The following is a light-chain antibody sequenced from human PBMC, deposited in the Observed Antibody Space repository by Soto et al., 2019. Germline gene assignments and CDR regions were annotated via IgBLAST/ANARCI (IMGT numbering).Light chain of an antibody. V-gene: IGLV2-8*01. CDR3: SSFASSNTWV. Sequence: QSALTPPPSASGSPGQSVTISCTGTSSDVGAYNYVSWYQQHAGKAPKLVIYEVTKRPSGVPDRFSGSKSANTDSLTVSGLQAEDEADYYCSSFASSNTWVFGGGTKLTVL. CDR2: EVT. J-gene: IGLJ3*02. CDR1: SSDVGAYNY.